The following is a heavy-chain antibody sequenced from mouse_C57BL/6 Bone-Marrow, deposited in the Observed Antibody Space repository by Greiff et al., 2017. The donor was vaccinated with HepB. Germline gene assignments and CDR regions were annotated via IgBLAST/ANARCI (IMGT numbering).Heavy chain of an antibody. D-gene: IGHD2-3*01. CDR1: GYTFTSYW. CDR2: INPSNGGT. V-gene: IGHV1-53*01. CDR3: ARWGGYYPFDYAMDY. Sequence: QVQLQQPGTELVKPGASVKLSCKASGYTFTSYWMHWVKQRPGQGLEWIGNINPSNGGTNYNEKFKSKATLTVDKSSSTAYMQLSSLTSEDSAVYYCARWGGYYPFDYAMDYWGQGTSVTVSS. J-gene: IGHJ4*01.